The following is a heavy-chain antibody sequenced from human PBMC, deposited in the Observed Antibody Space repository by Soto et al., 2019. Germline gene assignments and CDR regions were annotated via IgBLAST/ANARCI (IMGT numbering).Heavy chain of an antibody. V-gene: IGHV4-34*01. CDR1: GGSFSGYY. D-gene: IGHD3-22*01. J-gene: IGHJ4*02. CDR3: ARVSSENYYYDSSGYSNFDY. CDR2: INHSGST. Sequence: SETLSLTCAVYGGSFSGYYWSWIRQPPGKGLEWIGEINHSGSTNYNPSLKSRVTISVDTSKNQFSLKLSSVTAADTAVYYCARVSSENYYYDSSGYSNFDYWGQGTLVTVSS.